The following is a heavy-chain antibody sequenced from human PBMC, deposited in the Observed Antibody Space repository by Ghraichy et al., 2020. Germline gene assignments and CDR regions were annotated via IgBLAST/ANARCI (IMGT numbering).Heavy chain of an antibody. CDR1: GFTFNSYW. CDR2: IKPDGTEI. Sequence: LSLTCAASGFTFNSYWMNWVRQAPGKGLEWIADIKPDGTEIHSVDSMKGRFTISRDNAKSSLYLQMNSLRADDTAVYYCARDKTVGGMMDSWGQGTLVTVSS. J-gene: IGHJ4*02. D-gene: IGHD1-26*01. V-gene: IGHV3-7*01. CDR3: ARDKTVGGMMDS.